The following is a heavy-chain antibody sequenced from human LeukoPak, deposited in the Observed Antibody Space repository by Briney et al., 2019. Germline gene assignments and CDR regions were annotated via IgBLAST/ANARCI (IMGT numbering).Heavy chain of an antibody. CDR3: ARDNRGFNYGGLDY. D-gene: IGHD4-23*01. Sequence: GASVKVSCKASGYTFTSYGISWVRQAPGHGLEWMGWISAYNGNTNYAQKLQCRVTMTTDTSTSTAYMELRSLRADDTAVYYCARDNRGFNYGGLDYWGQGTLVTVSS. J-gene: IGHJ4*02. CDR1: GYTFTSYG. V-gene: IGHV1-18*04. CDR2: ISAYNGNT.